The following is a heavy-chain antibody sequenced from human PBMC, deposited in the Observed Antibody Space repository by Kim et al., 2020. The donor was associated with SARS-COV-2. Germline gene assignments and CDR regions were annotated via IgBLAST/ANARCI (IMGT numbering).Heavy chain of an antibody. V-gene: IGHV3-9*01. J-gene: IGHJ5*02. CDR3: ARGYSP. D-gene: IGHD5-18*01. Sequence: WNSGSIGYADSVKGRFTISRDNAKNSLYLQMNSLRAEDTALYYCARGYSPWGQGTLVTVSS. CDR2: WNSGSI.